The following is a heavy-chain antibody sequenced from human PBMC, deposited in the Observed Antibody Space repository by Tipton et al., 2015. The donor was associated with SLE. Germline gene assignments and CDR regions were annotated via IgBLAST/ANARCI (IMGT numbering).Heavy chain of an antibody. CDR3: ARGRDGYYDSSGYGGDY. V-gene: IGHV4-34*01. CDR1: GGSFSGYY. D-gene: IGHD3-22*01. J-gene: IGHJ4*02. Sequence: TLSLTCAVYGGSFSGYYWSWIRQPPGKGLEWIGEINHSGSTNYNPSLKSRVTISVDTSKNQFSLKLSSVTAADTAVYYCARGRDGYYDSSGYGGDYWGQGTLVTVSS. CDR2: INHSGST.